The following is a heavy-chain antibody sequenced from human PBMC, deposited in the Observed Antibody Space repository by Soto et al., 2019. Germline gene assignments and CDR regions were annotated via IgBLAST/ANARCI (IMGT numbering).Heavy chain of an antibody. D-gene: IGHD3-22*01. J-gene: IGHJ4*02. CDR1: GFTFSSYA. Sequence: EVQLLESGGGLVQPGGSLRLSCAASGFTFSSYAMSWVRQAPGKGLEWVSAISGSGGSTYYADSVKGRFTISRDNSKNTLYLQMNSLRAEDTAVYYCAKDRYSSPIGRRRYYYDSSGYLYWGQGTLVTVSS. CDR3: AKDRYSSPIGRRRYYYDSSGYLY. V-gene: IGHV3-23*01. CDR2: ISGSGGST.